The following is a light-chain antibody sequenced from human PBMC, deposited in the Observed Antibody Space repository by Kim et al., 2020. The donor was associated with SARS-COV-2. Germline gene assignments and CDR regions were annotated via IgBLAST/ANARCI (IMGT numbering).Light chain of an antibody. CDR2: YDS. CDR1: RIGIKS. V-gene: IGLV3-21*04. Sequence: PGKTARVSWGGNRIGIKSVHWYQQKSGQAPVLVIYYDSDRPSGIPERFSGSNSGNTATLTISRVEAGDEADYYCQVWDSSSDHRVVFGGGTKLTVL. J-gene: IGLJ2*01. CDR3: QVWDSSSDHRVV.